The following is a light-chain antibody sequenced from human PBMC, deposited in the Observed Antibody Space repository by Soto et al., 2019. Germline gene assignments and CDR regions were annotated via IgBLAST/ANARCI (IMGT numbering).Light chain of an antibody. CDR3: KSYASSLSGSGV. CDR1: YSNIGAGYE. CDR2: GHN. V-gene: IGLV1-40*01. J-gene: IGLJ3*02. Sequence: QSALTQPPSVSGAPGQRVTISCTGSYSNIGAGYEVHWYQQIPGTAPKLLISGHNNRPSGVPDRFFGSKSGTSASLTIIVPQVEDEADYYCKSYASSLSGSGVFGGGTQLTVL.